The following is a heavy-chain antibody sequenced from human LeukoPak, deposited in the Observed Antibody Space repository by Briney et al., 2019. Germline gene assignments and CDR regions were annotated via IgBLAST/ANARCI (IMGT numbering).Heavy chain of an antibody. Sequence: GGSLRLSCAASGFTFSHYGMRWVRQAPGKGLEWVAVMSYDENNQYYAESVKGRFTVARDNSKNTLYLQMNSLRAEDTAVYYCARLTTFVWLGKSAEGGDYWGQGTLVTVSA. CDR1: GFTFSHYG. CDR3: ARLTTFVWLGKSAEGGDY. J-gene: IGHJ4*02. CDR2: MSYDENNQ. V-gene: IGHV3-33*05. D-gene: IGHD4-11*01.